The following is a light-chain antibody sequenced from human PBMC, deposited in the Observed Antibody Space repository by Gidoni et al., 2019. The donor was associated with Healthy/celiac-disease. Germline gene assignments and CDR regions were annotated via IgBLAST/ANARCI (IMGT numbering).Light chain of an antibody. Sequence: EIVFTQSPGTLSLSPGERATLSCRASQSVSSSYLAWYQQKPGQAPRLLIYGASSRATGIPDRFSGSGSGTDFTLTISRLEPEDFAVYYCQHYGRSPWTFXXXTKVEIK. CDR1: QSVSSSY. CDR2: GAS. V-gene: IGKV3-20*01. J-gene: IGKJ1*01. CDR3: QHYGRSPWT.